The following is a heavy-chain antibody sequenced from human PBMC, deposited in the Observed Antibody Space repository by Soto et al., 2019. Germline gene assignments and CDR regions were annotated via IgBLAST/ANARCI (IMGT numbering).Heavy chain of an antibody. CDR1: GYAFTGYY. CDR3: AREPRITMVRGVIKDSYYFDY. D-gene: IGHD3-10*01. CDR2: INPNSGGT. V-gene: IGHV1-2*04. Sequence: ASVKVSCKASGYAFTGYYMHWVRQAPGQGLEWMGWINPNSGGTNYAQKFQGWVTMTRDTSISTAYMELSRLRSDDTAVYYCAREPRITMVRGVIKDSYYFDYWGQGTLVTVS. J-gene: IGHJ4*02.